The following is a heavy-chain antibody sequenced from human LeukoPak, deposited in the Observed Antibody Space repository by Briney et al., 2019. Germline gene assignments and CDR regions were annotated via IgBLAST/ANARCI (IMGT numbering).Heavy chain of an antibody. CDR1: GYTLTELS. CDR2: FDPEDGET. Sequence: RRASVKVSCKVSGYTLTELSMHWVRQAPGKGLEWMGGFDPEDGETIYAQKFQGRVTMTEDTSTDAAYMELSSLRSEDTAVYYCATTDYYDSSGYYRFDYWGQGTLVTVSS. J-gene: IGHJ4*02. CDR3: ATTDYYDSSGYYRFDY. V-gene: IGHV1-24*01. D-gene: IGHD3-22*01.